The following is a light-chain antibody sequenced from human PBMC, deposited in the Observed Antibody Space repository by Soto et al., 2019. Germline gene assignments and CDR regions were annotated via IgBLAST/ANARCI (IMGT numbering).Light chain of an antibody. CDR1: QTVRGY. CDR2: DVS. Sequence: EIVLTQSPATLSLSPGERATLSCRASQTVRGYLTWFQQKPGQAPRLLIYDVSNRATGVPARFSGSGSGTDFTLIISSLEPEDFAVYYCQQRGAALSFGGGTKVEIK. CDR3: QQRGAALS. V-gene: IGKV3-11*01. J-gene: IGKJ4*01.